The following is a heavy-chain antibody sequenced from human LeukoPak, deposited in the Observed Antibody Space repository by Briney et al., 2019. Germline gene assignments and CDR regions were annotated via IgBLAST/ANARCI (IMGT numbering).Heavy chain of an antibody. CDR2: INPNSGGT. V-gene: IGHV1-2*02. D-gene: IGHD3-10*01. J-gene: IGHJ4*02. CDR1: GYTFTSYG. Sequence: GASGKVSCKAAGYTFTSYGISWVRQAPGQGLEWMGWINPNSGGTNYAQKFQGRVTMTRDTSISTAYMELSRLRSDDTAVYYCARTYYYGSGSYYNFGYWGQGTLVTVSS. CDR3: ARTYYYGSGSYYNFGY.